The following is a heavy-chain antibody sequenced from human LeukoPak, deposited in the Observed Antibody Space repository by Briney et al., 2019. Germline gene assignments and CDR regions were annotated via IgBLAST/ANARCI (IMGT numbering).Heavy chain of an antibody. CDR1: GYTFTGYS. J-gene: IGHJ5*02. Sequence: ASVKVSCKASGYTFTGYSIHWVRQAPGQGLEWMGCINPNSGDTNYPQKFQDRVTLSRDTSISTAYMELTDLRSDDTAMYYCARPNGDYYNWFDPWGRGTLVTVSS. CDR2: INPNSGDT. CDR3: ARPNGDYYNWFDP. V-gene: IGHV1-2*02. D-gene: IGHD2-21*02.